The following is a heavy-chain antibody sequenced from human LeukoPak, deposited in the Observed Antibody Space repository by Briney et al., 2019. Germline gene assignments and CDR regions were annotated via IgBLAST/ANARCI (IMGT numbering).Heavy chain of an antibody. CDR3: TRKSGHAYGKDV. CDR1: GFTFSSYA. D-gene: IGHD7-27*01. V-gene: IGHV3-23*01. Sequence: PGGSLRLSCAASGFTFSSYAMCWVRQAPGKGLEWVSTIRGSGDSTYYAESVKGRFTISRDNSKNTLYLQMNSLRAEDTALYYCTRKSGHAYGKDVWGQGTTVTVSS. J-gene: IGHJ6*02. CDR2: IRGSGDST.